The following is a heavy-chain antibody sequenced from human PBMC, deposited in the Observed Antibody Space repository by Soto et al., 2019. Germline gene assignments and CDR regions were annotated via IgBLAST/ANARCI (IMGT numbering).Heavy chain of an antibody. CDR3: ARSGYSYGPNPLLY. V-gene: IGHV4-31*03. J-gene: IGHJ4*02. Sequence: TLSLTCTVSGGSISSGGYYWSWIRQHPGKGLEWIGYIYYSGGTYYNPSLKSRVTISVDTSKNQFSLKLSSVTAADTAVYYCARSGYSYGPNPLLYWGQGTLVTVSS. CDR2: IYYSGGT. D-gene: IGHD5-18*01. CDR1: GGSISSGGYY.